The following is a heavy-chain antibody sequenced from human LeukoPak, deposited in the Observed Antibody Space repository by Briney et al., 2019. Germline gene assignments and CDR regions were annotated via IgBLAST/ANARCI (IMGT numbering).Heavy chain of an antibody. D-gene: IGHD3-10*01. CDR2: IIPIFGTA. V-gene: IGHV1-69*01. CDR3: ARTYGSGSPPQD. CDR1: GGTFSSYA. J-gene: IGHJ4*02. Sequence: ASVKVSCKASGGTFSSYAISWVRQAPGQGLEWMGGIIPIFGTANYAQKFQGRVTITADESTSTAYMELSSLRSEDTAVYYCARTYGSGSPPQDWGQGTLVTVSS.